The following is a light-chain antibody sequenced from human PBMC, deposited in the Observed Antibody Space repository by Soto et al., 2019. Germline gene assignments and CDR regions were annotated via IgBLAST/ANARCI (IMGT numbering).Light chain of an antibody. CDR1: QSVSNNY. CDR2: GAS. J-gene: IGKJ1*01. Sequence: EIVLTQSPGTLSLSPGARATLSCRASQSVSNNYLAWYQQKPGQAPRLLIYGASNRATGVPARFSGSRSGTDFTLTISDLEPADFGLYYCQQRLNWPPGFGQGTKVDIK. V-gene: IGKV3-11*01. CDR3: QQRLNWPPG.